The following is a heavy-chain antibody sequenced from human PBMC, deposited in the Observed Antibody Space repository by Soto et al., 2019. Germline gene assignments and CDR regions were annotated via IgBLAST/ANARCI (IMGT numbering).Heavy chain of an antibody. CDR2: IYYSGST. Sequence: SETLSLTCTVSGGSISSGGYYWSWIRQHPGKGLEWIGYIYYSGSTYYNPSLKSRVTISVDTSKNQFYLKLSSVTAADTAVYYCARSSSGYYDNWFDPWGQGTLVTVSS. D-gene: IGHD3-22*01. CDR3: ARSSSGYYDNWFDP. V-gene: IGHV4-31*03. J-gene: IGHJ5*02. CDR1: GGSISSGGYY.